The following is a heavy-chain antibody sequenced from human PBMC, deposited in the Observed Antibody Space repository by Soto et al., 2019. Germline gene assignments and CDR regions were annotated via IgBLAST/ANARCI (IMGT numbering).Heavy chain of an antibody. CDR1: GGSISSGGYY. CDR3: ARTMEGYSYGSFDY. Sequence: SETLSLTCTVSGGSISSGGYYWSWIRQHPGRGLEWIGYIYYSGSTYYNPSLKSRVTISVDTSKNQFSLKLSSVTAADTAVYYCARTMEGYSYGSFDYWGQGTRVTAPQ. V-gene: IGHV4-31*03. CDR2: IYYSGST. D-gene: IGHD5-18*01. J-gene: IGHJ4*02.